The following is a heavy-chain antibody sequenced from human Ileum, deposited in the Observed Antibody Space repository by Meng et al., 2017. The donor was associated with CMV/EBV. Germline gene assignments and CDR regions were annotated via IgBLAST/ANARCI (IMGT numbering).Heavy chain of an antibody. CDR1: GFTVTTHY. V-gene: IGHV3-53*01. Sequence: VDVVDSARSLIYAGGSLRLSCAASGFTVTTHYMGYVRQAPGKGLEWVSVISLVGTTYDADSVKGRFTLSRDNSKNTLFLQMDSLRVEDTAVYYCARQGQSYISPIDYWGQGTLVTVSS. CDR3: ARQGQSYISPIDY. J-gene: IGHJ4*02. CDR2: ISLVGTT. D-gene: IGHD3-10*01.